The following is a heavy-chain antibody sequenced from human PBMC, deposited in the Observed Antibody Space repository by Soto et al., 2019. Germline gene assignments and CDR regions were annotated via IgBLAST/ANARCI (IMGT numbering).Heavy chain of an antibody. CDR3: AKDRGGGITIFGVVITYYLDY. D-gene: IGHD3-3*01. CDR1: GFTFSSYA. V-gene: IGHV3-23*01. J-gene: IGHJ4*02. Sequence: PGGSLRLSCAASGFTFSSYAMSWVRQAPGKGLEWVSAISGSGGSTYYADSVKGRFTISRDNSKNTLYLQMNSLRAEDTAVYYCAKDRGGGITIFGVVITYYLDYWGQGTLVTVSS. CDR2: ISGSGGST.